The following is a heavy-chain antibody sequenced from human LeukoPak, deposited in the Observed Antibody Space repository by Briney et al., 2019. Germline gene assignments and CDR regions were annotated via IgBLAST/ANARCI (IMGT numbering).Heavy chain of an antibody. Sequence: SETLSLTCTVSGGSISSNYWSWIRQPPGKGLEWIGYVYSSGSTNYNPSLKSRVTISVDTSKNQFSLKLSSVTAADTAVYYCARDKHDSSGYFYYFGYWGQGTLVTVSS. CDR1: GGSISSNY. CDR2: VYSSGST. CDR3: ARDKHDSSGYFYYFGY. D-gene: IGHD3-22*01. J-gene: IGHJ4*02. V-gene: IGHV4-59*01.